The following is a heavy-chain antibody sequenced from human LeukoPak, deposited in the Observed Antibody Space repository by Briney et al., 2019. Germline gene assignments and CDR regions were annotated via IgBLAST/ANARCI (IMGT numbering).Heavy chain of an antibody. D-gene: IGHD3-10*01. CDR2: MNPNSGNT. CDR1: GYTFTSYD. J-gene: IGHJ5*02. CDR3: ARDLREGSGSYSNWFDP. V-gene: IGHV1-8*03. Sequence: GASVKVSCKASGYTFTSYDINWVRQATGQGLEWMGWMNPNSGNTGYAQKFQGRVTITRNTSISTAYMELSSLRSDDTAVYYCARDLREGSGSYSNWFDPWGQGTLVTVSS.